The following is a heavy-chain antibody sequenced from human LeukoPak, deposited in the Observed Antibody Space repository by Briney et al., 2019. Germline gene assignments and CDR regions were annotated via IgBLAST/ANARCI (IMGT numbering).Heavy chain of an antibody. CDR3: ARDPRNMGLDP. Sequence: GGSLRLSCAASGFTLSDYWMHWVRQAPGKGLVWVARINGDGSSSTYADTVKGQFTISRDNAKNTLYLQMNSLRVEDTAVYYCARDPRNMGLDPWGQGTLVTVS. CDR2: INGDGSSS. D-gene: IGHD1-14*01. CDR1: GFTLSDYW. J-gene: IGHJ5*02. V-gene: IGHV3-74*01.